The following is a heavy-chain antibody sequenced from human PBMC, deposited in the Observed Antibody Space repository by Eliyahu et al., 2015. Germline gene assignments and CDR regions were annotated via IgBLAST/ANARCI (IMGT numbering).Heavy chain of an antibody. D-gene: IGHD1-26*01. J-gene: IGHJ4*02. Sequence: QVQLVQSGAEVKKPGASVKVSXKASGYXFTGXYMHWVRQAPGPGPEWMGWINPNSGGTNYAQKFQGWVTMTRDTSISTAYMELSRLRSDDTAVYYCARSRVPRPWELPNPIDYWGQGTLVTVSS. CDR2: INPNSGGT. V-gene: IGHV1-2*04. CDR3: ARSRVPRPWELPNPIDY. CDR1: GYXFTGXY.